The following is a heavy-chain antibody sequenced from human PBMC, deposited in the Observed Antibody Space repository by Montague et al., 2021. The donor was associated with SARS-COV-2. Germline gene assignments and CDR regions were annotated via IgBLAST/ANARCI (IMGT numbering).Heavy chain of an antibody. CDR1: GGSFSGYY. J-gene: IGHJ4*02. CDR2: INHSGST. CDR3: ARDAAVAGIGY. V-gene: IGHV4-34*01. Sequence: SETLSLTCAVYGGSFSGYYWSWIRQPPGKGLEWIGEINHSGSTNYNPSLKSRVTISVDTSKNQFSLKLSSVTAADTAVYYCARDAAVAGIGYWGQGTLVTVSS. D-gene: IGHD6-19*01.